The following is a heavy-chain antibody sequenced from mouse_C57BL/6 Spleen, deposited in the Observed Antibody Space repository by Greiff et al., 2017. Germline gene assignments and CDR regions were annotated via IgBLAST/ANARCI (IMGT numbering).Heavy chain of an antibody. CDR3: ARDRGYGSSPRYFDV. Sequence: EVKLMESGGGLVKPGGSLKLSCAASGFTFSSYAMSWVRQTPEKRLEWVATISDGGSYTYYPDNVKGRFTISRDNAKNNLYLQMSHLKSEDTAMYYCARDRGYGSSPRYFDVWGTGTTVTVSS. CDR1: GFTFSSYA. J-gene: IGHJ1*03. CDR2: ISDGGSYT. V-gene: IGHV5-4*01. D-gene: IGHD1-1*01.